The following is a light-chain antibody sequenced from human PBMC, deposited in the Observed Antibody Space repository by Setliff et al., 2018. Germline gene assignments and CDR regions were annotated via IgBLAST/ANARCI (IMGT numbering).Light chain of an antibody. CDR2: DVT. CDR1: SSDVGRYNF. Sequence: QSALTQPRSVSGSPGQSVTISCTGTSSDVGRYNFVSWYQQHPGKAPKLIIYDVTKRPSGVPDRFSGSKSGNTASLTTSGLQAEDEADYSCCSYADTYISVFGTGTKVTVL. V-gene: IGLV2-11*01. CDR3: CSYADTYISV. J-gene: IGLJ1*01.